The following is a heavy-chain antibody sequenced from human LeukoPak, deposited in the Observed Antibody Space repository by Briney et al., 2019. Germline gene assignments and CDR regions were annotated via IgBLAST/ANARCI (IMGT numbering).Heavy chain of an antibody. CDR1: GFTFSDYS. CDR2: VGISSGNT. V-gene: IGHV3-48*01. Sequence: PGGSLRLSCAASGFTFSDYSMNWVRQAPGKGLEWISYVGISSGNTKYADSVKGRFTISGDKAKNSLYLQMNSLRVEDTAVYYCARYTKYAFDNGGQGTLVTVSS. CDR3: ARYTKYAFDN. D-gene: IGHD2-2*02. J-gene: IGHJ4*02.